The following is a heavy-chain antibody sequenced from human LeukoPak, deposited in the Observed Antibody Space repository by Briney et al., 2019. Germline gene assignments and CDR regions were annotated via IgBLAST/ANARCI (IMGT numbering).Heavy chain of an antibody. J-gene: IGHJ4*02. CDR1: GFTFSTYW. CDR2: IKQDGSDK. D-gene: IGHD6-19*01. V-gene: IGHV3-7*04. Sequence: PGGSLRLSCAASGFTFSTYWMNWVRQAPGMGLEWVASIKQDGSDKYYVDSVKGRFTISRDNAKNSLYLQMNSLRVEDTAVYYCAGGGGWLIDCWGQGTLVTVSS. CDR3: AGGGGWLIDC.